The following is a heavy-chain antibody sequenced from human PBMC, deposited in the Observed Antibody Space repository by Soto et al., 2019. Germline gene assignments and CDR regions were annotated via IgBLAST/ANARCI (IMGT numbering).Heavy chain of an antibody. D-gene: IGHD5-18*01. Sequence: GESRKISGKGSGCCFTNYWISWVRQMNGKSLEWMGRIDPSDSYTNYSPSFQGHVTISADKSISTAYLQWSSLKASDTAMYYCARLRIHHYGMDVWCKGTTVTVSS. V-gene: IGHV5-10-1*01. CDR1: GCCFTNYW. CDR3: ARLRIHHYGMDV. J-gene: IGHJ6*04. CDR2: IDPSDSYT.